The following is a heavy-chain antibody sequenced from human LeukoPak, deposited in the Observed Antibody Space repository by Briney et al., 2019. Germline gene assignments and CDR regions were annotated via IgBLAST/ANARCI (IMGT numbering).Heavy chain of an antibody. CDR3: ARDSPWELHHAFDI. V-gene: IGHV4-59*13. CDR1: SGSISSYY. D-gene: IGHD1-26*01. CDR2: IYYSGST. J-gene: IGHJ3*02. Sequence: SETLSLTCTVSSGSISSYYWSWIRQSPGKGLEWIGYIYYSGSTNYNPSLKSRVTISVDTSKNQFSLKLSSVTAADTAVYYCARDSPWELHHAFDIWGQGTMVTVSS.